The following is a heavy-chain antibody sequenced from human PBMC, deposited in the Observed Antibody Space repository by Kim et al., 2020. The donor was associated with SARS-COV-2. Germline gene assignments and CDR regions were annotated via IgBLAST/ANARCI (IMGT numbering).Heavy chain of an antibody. CDR2: IYYSGST. CDR1: GGSISSYY. J-gene: IGHJ6*02. V-gene: IGHV4-59*13. Sequence: SETLSLTCTVSGGSISSYYWSWIRQPPGKGLEWIGYIYYSGSTNYNPSLKSRVTISVDTSKNQFSLKLSSVTAADTAVYYCARASGALTSSSWYTPYYYYYYYGMDVWGQGTTVTVSS. CDR3: ARASGALTSSSWYTPYYYYYYYGMDV. D-gene: IGHD6-13*01.